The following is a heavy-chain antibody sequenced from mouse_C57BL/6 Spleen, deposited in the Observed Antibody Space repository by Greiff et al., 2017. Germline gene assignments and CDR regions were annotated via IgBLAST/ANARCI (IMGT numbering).Heavy chain of an antibody. V-gene: IGHV14-2*01. CDR2: SDPEDGET. D-gene: IGHD2-3*01. Sequence: EVKLLESGAELVKPGASVKLSCTASGFTITDYYMHWVKQRTEQGLEWIGRSDPEDGETTYTPKFKGKATITADTSSNTAYLQLSSLTSEDTAVYYCARRWDYAVDYWGQGTSVTVSS. J-gene: IGHJ4*01. CDR3: ARRWDYAVDY. CDR1: GFTITDYY.